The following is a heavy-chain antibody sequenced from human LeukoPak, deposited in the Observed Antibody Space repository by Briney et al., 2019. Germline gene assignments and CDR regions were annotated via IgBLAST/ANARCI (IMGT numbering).Heavy chain of an antibody. CDR2: INPSGGST. CDR3: ATRGYSYGIEFDY. V-gene: IGHV1-46*01. CDR1: GYTFTNYY. D-gene: IGHD5-18*01. Sequence: ASVKVSCTASGYTFTNYYMHWVRQAPGQGLEWMGMINPSGGSTTYAQKFQGRVTMTRDTSTSTVYMELSSLRSEDTAVYYCATRGYSYGIEFDYWGQGTLVTVSS. J-gene: IGHJ4*02.